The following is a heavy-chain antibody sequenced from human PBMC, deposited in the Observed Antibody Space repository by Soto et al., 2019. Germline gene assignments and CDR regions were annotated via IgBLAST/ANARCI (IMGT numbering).Heavy chain of an antibody. CDR1: GDTFKNCV. Sequence: QVQVVQSGVEVRRPGSSVKVSCKAYGDTFKNCVISWVRQAPGQGLEWMGGIIPLFGTTDFAQRFQGRIKITTDESTTTAYMELSRLRSEDTATYYCAAELGFGKLSVVWGQGTTVIVSS. V-gene: IGHV1-69*01. CDR3: AAELGFGKLSVV. D-gene: IGHD3-10*01. CDR2: IIPLFGTT. J-gene: IGHJ6*02.